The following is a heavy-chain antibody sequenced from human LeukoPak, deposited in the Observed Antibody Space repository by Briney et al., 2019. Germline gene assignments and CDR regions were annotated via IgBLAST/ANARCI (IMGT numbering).Heavy chain of an antibody. CDR3: ARGVRGYDRD. Sequence: KPSETLSLTCTVSGGSITNNYWSWIRQPPGKGLEWIGYFYYSGGTNYNPSLKSRVTISIDTSKNQFSLKVNSVTAADTAIYYCARGVRGYDRDWCQGTLVTVSS. CDR1: GGSITNNY. CDR2: FYYSGGT. D-gene: IGHD5-12*01. V-gene: IGHV4-59*01. J-gene: IGHJ4*02.